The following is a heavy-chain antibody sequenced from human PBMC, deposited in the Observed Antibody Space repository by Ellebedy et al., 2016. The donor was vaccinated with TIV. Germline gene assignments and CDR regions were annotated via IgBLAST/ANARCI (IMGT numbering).Heavy chain of an antibody. D-gene: IGHD3-3*01. V-gene: IGHV4-34*01. CDR2: TSHSGRT. J-gene: IGHJ3*01. CDR3: SRDKRHVTIFEIVRTQYPFDV. Sequence: SETLSLTCAVYGESFPGSYWTWIRQPPGKGLEWIGETSHSGRTTYKPSLESRVTISVDTTKSQFSLKLTSLTAADTAVYYCSRDKRHVTIFEIVRTQYPFDVWGQGTPVTVSS. CDR1: GESFPGSY.